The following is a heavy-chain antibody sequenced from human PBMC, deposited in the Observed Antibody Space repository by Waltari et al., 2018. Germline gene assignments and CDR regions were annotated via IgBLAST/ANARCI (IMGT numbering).Heavy chain of an antibody. J-gene: IGHJ4*02. CDR1: GGSISSYY. Sequence: QVQLQASGPGLVKPSETLSLTCTVSGGSISSYYWSWIRQPPGKGLEWIGYIYYSGSTNYNPSLKSRVTISVDTSKNQFSLKLSSVTAADTAVYYCARSGPRYYFDYWGQGTLVTVSS. V-gene: IGHV4-59*01. CDR3: ARSGPRYYFDY. CDR2: IYYSGST.